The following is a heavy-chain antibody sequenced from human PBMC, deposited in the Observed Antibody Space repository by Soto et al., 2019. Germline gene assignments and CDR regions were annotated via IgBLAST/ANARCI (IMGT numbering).Heavy chain of an antibody. Sequence: QVQLVESGGGVVQPGRSLRLSCAASGFTFSSYAMHWVRQAPGKGLEWVAVISYDGSNKYYADSVKSRITISGDNSKDTVYLQMNSLRAEDTAVYYCARDFSMVVVAPGYWGQGTLVTVSS. CDR3: ARDFSMVVVAPGY. V-gene: IGHV3-30-3*01. CDR1: GFTFSSYA. J-gene: IGHJ4*02. D-gene: IGHD2-15*01. CDR2: ISYDGSNK.